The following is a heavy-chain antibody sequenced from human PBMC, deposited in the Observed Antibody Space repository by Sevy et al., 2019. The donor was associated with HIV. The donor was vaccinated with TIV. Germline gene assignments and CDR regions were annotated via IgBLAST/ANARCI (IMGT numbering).Heavy chain of an antibody. CDR2: IYGDGSSI. CDR1: GFTFSTYW. CDR3: AREGQYYDSGGSSTPFDY. J-gene: IGHJ4*02. D-gene: IGHD3-22*01. Sequence: GGSLRLSCGASGFTFSTYWMHWVRQAPGKGLVWVARIYGDGSSIRYADFVKGRFTISRDNAKDTLYLHMNSLRAEDTAVYYCAREGQYYDSGGSSTPFDYWGQGLLVTVSS. V-gene: IGHV3-74*01.